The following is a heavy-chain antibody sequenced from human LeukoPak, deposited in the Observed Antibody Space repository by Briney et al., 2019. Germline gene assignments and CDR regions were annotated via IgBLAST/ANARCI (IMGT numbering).Heavy chain of an antibody. Sequence: SETLSVTCVVSGGSISSHYWTWVRQPRGKGLEWVGYISYSGCTNYNPSLKSPLPLSVVTSKNHFSLKMTSLTAADPAVYYFVGDKVAVYGPRFDPWGQGTLVTGSP. CDR3: VGDKVAVYGPRFDP. V-gene: IGHV4-59*11. CDR1: GGSISSHY. D-gene: IGHD2/OR15-2a*01. J-gene: IGHJ5*02. CDR2: ISYSGCT.